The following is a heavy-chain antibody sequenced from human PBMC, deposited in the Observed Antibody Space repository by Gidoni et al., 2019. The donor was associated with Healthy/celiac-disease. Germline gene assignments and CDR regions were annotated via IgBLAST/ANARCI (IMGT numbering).Heavy chain of an antibody. J-gene: IGHJ4*02. D-gene: IGHD4-17*01. V-gene: IGHV3-11*05. Sequence: QVQLVESGGGLVKPGGSLRLSCAASGFTFSDYYMSWIRQAPGKGLEWVSDISSSSSYTNYADSVKGRFTISRDNAKNSLYLQMNSLRAEDTAVYYCARDGKVYGDYSYWGQGTLVTVSS. CDR3: ARDGKVYGDYSY. CDR1: GFTFSDYY. CDR2: ISSSSSYT.